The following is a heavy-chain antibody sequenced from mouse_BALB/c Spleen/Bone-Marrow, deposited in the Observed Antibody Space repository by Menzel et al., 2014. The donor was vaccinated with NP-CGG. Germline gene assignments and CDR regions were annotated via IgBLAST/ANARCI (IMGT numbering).Heavy chain of an antibody. CDR2: VYPGNNDT. J-gene: IGHJ1*01. CDR1: GYTFTSFW. V-gene: IGHV1-5*01. CDR3: TRYYYGGRDWYFDD. D-gene: IGHD1-1*01. Sequence: EVQLQQSGAVLARPGASVRMSCKASGYTFTSFWMHWVKQRPGQGLEWIGAVYPGNNDTNYDQNFKGKAKLTAVTSTSTAYMEFSSLTNEDSAVYYCTRYYYGGRDWYFDDRGAGTTVTVSS.